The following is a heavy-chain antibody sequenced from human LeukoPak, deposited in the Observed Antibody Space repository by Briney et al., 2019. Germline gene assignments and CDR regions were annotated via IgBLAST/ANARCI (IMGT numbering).Heavy chain of an antibody. V-gene: IGHV3-74*01. CDR2: MNSEGSST. D-gene: IGHD3-10*01. CDR1: GCTFSNYW. J-gene: IGHJ4*02. Sequence: GGSLRLSCAASGCTFSNYWMHWVRQAPGKGLGWVSCMNSEGSSTSHADSVKGRFTISRDNAKNALYLQMNSLRAEDTAVYYCARAPYYYGSGSYPSPDYWGQGTLVTVSS. CDR3: ARAPYYYGSGSYPSPDY.